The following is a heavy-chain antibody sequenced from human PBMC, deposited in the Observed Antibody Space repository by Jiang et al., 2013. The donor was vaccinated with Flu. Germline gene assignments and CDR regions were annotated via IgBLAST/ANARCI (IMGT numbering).Heavy chain of an antibody. D-gene: IGHD3-22*01. CDR3: ARGSYYYDSSQGGMDV. CDR2: IYYSGST. CDR1: SYY. V-gene: IGHV4-59*08. J-gene: IGHJ6*02. Sequence: SYYWSWIRQPPGKGLEWIGYIYYSGSTNXNPSLKSRVTISVDTSKNQFSLKLSSVTAADTAVYYCARGSYYYDSSQGGMDVWGQGTTVTVSS.